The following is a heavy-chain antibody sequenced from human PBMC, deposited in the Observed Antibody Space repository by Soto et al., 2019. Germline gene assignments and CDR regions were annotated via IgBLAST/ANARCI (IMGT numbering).Heavy chain of an antibody. CDR1: GFTFSSYG. CDR2: IWYDGSNK. J-gene: IGHJ4*02. D-gene: IGHD6-13*01. Sequence: QVQLVESGGGVVKPGRSLRLSCAASGFTFSSYGMHWVRQAPGKGLEWVAVIWYDGSNKYYADSVKGRFTISRDNSKNTLYLQMNSLRAEDTAVYYCARDLAAAGTSIDYWGQGTLVTVSS. CDR3: ARDLAAAGTSIDY. V-gene: IGHV3-33*01.